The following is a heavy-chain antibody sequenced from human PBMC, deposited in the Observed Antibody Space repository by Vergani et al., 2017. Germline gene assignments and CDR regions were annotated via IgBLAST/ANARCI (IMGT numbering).Heavy chain of an antibody. Sequence: QITLKESGPTLVKPTQTLTLTCTFSGFSLSTSGVGVGWIRQPPGKALEWLALIYWNDDKRYSPSLKSRLTITKDTSKNQVVLTMTNMDPVDTATYYCAHEGGYSSSWFPRSNYYGMDVWGQGTTVTVSS. CDR1: GFSLSTSGVG. J-gene: IGHJ6*02. CDR3: AHEGGYSSSWFPRSNYYGMDV. CDR2: IYWNDDK. D-gene: IGHD6-13*01. V-gene: IGHV2-5*01.